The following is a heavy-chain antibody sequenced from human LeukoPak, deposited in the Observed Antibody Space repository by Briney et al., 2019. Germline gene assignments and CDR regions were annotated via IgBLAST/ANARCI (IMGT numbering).Heavy chain of an antibody. D-gene: IGHD5-18*01. Sequence: GGSLRLSCAASGFTVSTNCMTWVRQAPGKGLEWVSTIYSGGTTYYADSVMGRFTISRHNSRNTLYLQMNSLRAEDTAVYYCARVDTVMAYYFDLWGQGTLVTISS. CDR3: ARVDTVMAYYFDL. CDR1: GFTVSTNC. J-gene: IGHJ4*02. V-gene: IGHV3-53*04. CDR2: IYSGGTT.